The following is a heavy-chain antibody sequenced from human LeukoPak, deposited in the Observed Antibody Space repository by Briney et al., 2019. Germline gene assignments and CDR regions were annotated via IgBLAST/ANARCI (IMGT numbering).Heavy chain of an antibody. Sequence: PSETLSLTCTVSGGSISSSSYYWGWIRQPPGKGLEWIGSIYYSGSTYYNPSLKSRVTISVDTSKNQFSLKLSSVTAADTAVYYCARLPSPWSPNYYDSSGYRDYWGQGTLVTVSS. J-gene: IGHJ4*02. V-gene: IGHV4-39*07. CDR3: ARLPSPWSPNYYDSSGYRDY. CDR2: IYYSGST. D-gene: IGHD3-22*01. CDR1: GGSISSSSYY.